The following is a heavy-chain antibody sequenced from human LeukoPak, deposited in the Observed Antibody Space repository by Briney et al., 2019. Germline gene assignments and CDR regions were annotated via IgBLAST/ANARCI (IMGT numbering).Heavy chain of an antibody. V-gene: IGHV1-69*13. CDR1: GGTFSSYA. Sequence: SVKVSCKASGGTFSSYAISWVRQAPGQGLEWMGGIIPIFGTANYAQKFQGRVTITADESTSTAYMGLSSLRSEDTAVYYCARGYSGSGSSYFDYWGQGTLVTVSS. J-gene: IGHJ4*02. CDR3: ARGYSGSGSSYFDY. D-gene: IGHD3-10*01. CDR2: IIPIFGTA.